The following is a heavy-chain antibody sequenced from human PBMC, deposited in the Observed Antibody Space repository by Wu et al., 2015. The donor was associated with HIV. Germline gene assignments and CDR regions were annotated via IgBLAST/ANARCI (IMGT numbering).Heavy chain of an antibody. CDR1: GGTFNSYA. Sequence: QVQLVQSGTEVKKPGSSVKVSCKASGGTFNSYAISWVRQAPGQGLEWMGGIIPTFGTPNYAQKFQGRVTINTDESTSTAYMELRRLRSEDTAVYYCARLTQYYYYGMDVWGQGTTVTVSS. CDR2: IIPTFGTP. CDR3: ARLTQYYYYGMDV. V-gene: IGHV1-69*05. J-gene: IGHJ6*02. D-gene: IGHD3-9*01.